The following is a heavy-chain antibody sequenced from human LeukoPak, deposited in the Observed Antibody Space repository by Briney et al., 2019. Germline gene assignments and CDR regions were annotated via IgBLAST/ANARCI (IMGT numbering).Heavy chain of an antibody. CDR1: GSTFSDSW. J-gene: IGHJ4*02. CDR3: SRSLNY. V-gene: IGHV3-7*01. Sequence: GGSLRLSCAACGSTFSDSWMDWVRQAPGKGLEWVANIKQDGSEKYYVDSVKGRFTISRDNAKNSLYLQMNSLRAEDTAVYYCSRSLNYWGQGTLVTVSS. CDR2: IKQDGSEK.